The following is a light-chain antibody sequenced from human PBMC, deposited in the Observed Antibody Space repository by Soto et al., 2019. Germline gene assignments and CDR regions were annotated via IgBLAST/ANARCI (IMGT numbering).Light chain of an antibody. CDR3: QQYNNSWT. J-gene: IGKJ1*01. CDR1: QSVNRN. V-gene: IGKV3-15*01. Sequence: EIVMTQSPATLSLSPGERATLSCRASQSVNRNLAWYQQKPGQAPRLLIYAASTRATGIPARFSGSGSETEFTLTISRLQYEDFAIYYCQQYNNSWTFGQGTKVEI. CDR2: AAS.